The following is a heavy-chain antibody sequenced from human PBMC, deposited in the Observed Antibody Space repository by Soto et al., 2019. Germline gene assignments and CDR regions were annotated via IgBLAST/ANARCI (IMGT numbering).Heavy chain of an antibody. CDR1: EHTSTIYY. CDR3: ATRDYDILAGYLHI. V-gene: IGHV1-2*02. Sequence: QAHLVQSGAEVRKPGASVKVSCQALEHTSTIYYIHWVRQARGQGLEWMGWINADSGDTTYAEDFQGRVTFTRDTSTSTFPMALSRLRLDDPAMYFCATRDYDILAGYLHIWGQGTLITVSS. CDR2: INADSGDT. J-gene: IGHJ1*01. D-gene: IGHD3-9*01.